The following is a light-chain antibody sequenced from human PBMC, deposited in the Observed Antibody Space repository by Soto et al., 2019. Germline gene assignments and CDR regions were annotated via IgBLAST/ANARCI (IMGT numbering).Light chain of an antibody. V-gene: IGKV3-20*01. J-gene: IGKJ1*01. CDR2: GAS. CDR3: QQYGSTPRT. Sequence: EIVLTQSPGTLSLSPGERATLSCRASQSVSSTSLAWYQQKPGQAPRLLIYGASTRATGIPDRFSGSGSGTDFTLIISRLEPEDFAVYYCQQYGSTPRTFGQGTKVDIK. CDR1: QSVSSTS.